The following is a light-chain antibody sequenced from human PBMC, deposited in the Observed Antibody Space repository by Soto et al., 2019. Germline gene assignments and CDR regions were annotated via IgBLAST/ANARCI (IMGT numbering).Light chain of an antibody. V-gene: IGKV3-11*01. CDR1: QTFSSH. J-gene: IGKJ5*01. CDR2: DAS. Sequence: EIVLTQSPATLSLSPGERATLSCRASQTFSSHLAWYQQKPGQAPMLLIHDASKRATGIPARFSGRGSGTDFTLTISSLEPEDFAVYYCQQRSNWPPVITFGQGTRLEIK. CDR3: QQRSNWPPVIT.